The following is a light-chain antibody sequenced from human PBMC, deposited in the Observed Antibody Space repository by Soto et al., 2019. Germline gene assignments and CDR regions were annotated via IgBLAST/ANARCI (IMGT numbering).Light chain of an antibody. J-gene: IGKJ1*01. CDR3: QHYNSSSEA. CDR1: QSISSY. CDR2: AAS. V-gene: IGKV1-39*01. Sequence: DIQISQCPSSLSASVGDRATIPCRSSQSISSYLNWYGQIPGKAPKILIYAASSLPSGVPSRFACSGAGTECTRPISSLQPDDVSTDYCQHYNSSSEAFSQGTKVDI.